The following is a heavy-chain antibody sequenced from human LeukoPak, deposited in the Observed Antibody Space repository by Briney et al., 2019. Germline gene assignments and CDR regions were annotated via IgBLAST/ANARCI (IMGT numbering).Heavy chain of an antibody. Sequence: PGGSLRLSCAASGFTFSSYAMHWVRQAPGKGLEWVAVISYDGSNKYYADSVKGRFTISRDNSKSTLYLQMNSLRAEDTAVYYCARVPYSGSYYFDYWGQGTLVTVSS. D-gene: IGHD1-26*01. V-gene: IGHV3-30-3*01. CDR2: ISYDGSNK. CDR1: GFTFSSYA. J-gene: IGHJ4*02. CDR3: ARVPYSGSYYFDY.